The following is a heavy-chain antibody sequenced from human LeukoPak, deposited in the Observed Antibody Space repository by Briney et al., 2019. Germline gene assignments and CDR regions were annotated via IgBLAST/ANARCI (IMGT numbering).Heavy chain of an antibody. Sequence: SETLSLTCTVSGGSISSHYWSWIRQPPGKGLERIGYIYYSGSTNYNPSLKSRVTISVDTSKNQFSLKLSSVTAADTAVYYCARVKSRYGSGIHWFDPWGQGTLVTVSS. J-gene: IGHJ5*02. CDR1: GGSISSHY. CDR2: IYYSGST. D-gene: IGHD3-10*01. CDR3: ARVKSRYGSGIHWFDP. V-gene: IGHV4-59*11.